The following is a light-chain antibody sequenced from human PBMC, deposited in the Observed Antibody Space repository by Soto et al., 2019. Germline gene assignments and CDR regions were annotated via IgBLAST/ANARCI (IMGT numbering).Light chain of an antibody. CDR2: ANS. Sequence: QSVLTQPPSVSGAPGQRVTISCTGSSSNIGAGYDVHWYQQLPGTAPKLLSYANSNRPSGVPDRFSGSKSGTSASLAITGLQAEDEADYYSQSYDSSLSGHVVFGGGTKLTVL. CDR3: QSYDSSLSGHVV. V-gene: IGLV1-40*01. J-gene: IGLJ2*01. CDR1: SSNIGAGYD.